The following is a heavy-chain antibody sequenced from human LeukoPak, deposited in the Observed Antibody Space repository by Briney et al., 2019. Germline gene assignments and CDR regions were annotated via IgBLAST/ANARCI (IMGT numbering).Heavy chain of an antibody. V-gene: IGHV1-69*04. D-gene: IGHD3-9*01. CDR1: GYTFTSYG. Sequence: GASVKVSCKASGYTFTSYGIGWVRQAPGQGLEWMGRIIPILGIANYAQKFQGRVSITADKSTSTAYMELSSLRSEDTAVYYCARGRGDILTGYSDYWGQGTLVTVSS. CDR2: IIPILGIA. CDR3: ARGRGDILTGYSDY. J-gene: IGHJ4*02.